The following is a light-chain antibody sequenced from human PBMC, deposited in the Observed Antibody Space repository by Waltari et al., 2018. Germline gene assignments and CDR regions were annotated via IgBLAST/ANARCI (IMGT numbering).Light chain of an antibody. CDR3: QQYNNWPWT. CDR2: GAS. Sequence: EVLMTQSPATLSVSPGERATLSRRASQSVDNNLAWYQQKNGQAPRLLIYGASTRATGVPASLSGSASGTEFTLTISNLQSADFAVYFCQQYNNWPWTFGQGTRVEI. V-gene: IGKV3-15*01. CDR1: QSVDNN. J-gene: IGKJ1*01.